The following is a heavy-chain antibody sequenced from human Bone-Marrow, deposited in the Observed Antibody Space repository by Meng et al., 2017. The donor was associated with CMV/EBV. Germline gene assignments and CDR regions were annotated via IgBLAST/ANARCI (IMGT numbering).Heavy chain of an antibody. V-gene: IGHV1-2*02. CDR3: ANPFY. Sequence: ASVKVSCKASGYTFTSYDINWVRQATGQGLEWMGWINPNSGGTNYAQNFQGRVTMTRDTSISTAYMELSRLRSDDTAVYYCANPFYWGQGTLVTVSS. CDR1: GYTFTSYD. CDR2: INPNSGGT. J-gene: IGHJ4*02.